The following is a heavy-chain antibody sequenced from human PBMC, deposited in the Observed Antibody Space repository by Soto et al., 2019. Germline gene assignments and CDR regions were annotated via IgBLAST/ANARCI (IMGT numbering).Heavy chain of an antibody. V-gene: IGHV1-69*13. D-gene: IGHD4-17*01. CDR2: IIPIFGTA. Sequence: SVKVSCKASGGTFSSYAISWVRQAPGQGLEWMGGIIPIFGTANYAQKFQGRVTITADESTSTAYMELSSLRSEDTAVYYCARDPQGLRWSPPDAFDIWGQGTIVTVSS. CDR1: GGTFSSYA. CDR3: ARDPQGLRWSPPDAFDI. J-gene: IGHJ3*02.